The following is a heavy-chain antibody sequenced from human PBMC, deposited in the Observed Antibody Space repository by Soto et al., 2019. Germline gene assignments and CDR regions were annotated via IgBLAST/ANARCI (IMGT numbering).Heavy chain of an antibody. D-gene: IGHD2-2*01. J-gene: IGHJ5*02. CDR3: ARGSIVLVPAASNWFDP. CDR2: MNPNSGNT. V-gene: IGHV1-8*01. Sequence: QVQLVQSGAEVKKPGASVKVSCKASGYTFTSYDINWVRQATGQGLEWMGWMNPNSGNTGYAQKFQGRVTMTRNTSISTAYMELSSLRSEDTAVYYCARGSIVLVPAASNWFDPWGQGTLVTVSS. CDR1: GYTFTSYD.